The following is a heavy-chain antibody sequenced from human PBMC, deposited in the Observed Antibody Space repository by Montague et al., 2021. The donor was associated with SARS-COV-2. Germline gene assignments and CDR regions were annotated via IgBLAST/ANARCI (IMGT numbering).Heavy chain of an antibody. CDR2: IYYSGST. Sequence: TLSLTCTVSGGSIGSGGYYWSWIRQHPGKGLEWIGYIYYSGSTYYNPYLKSRVTISVDTSKNQFSLKLSSVTAADTAVYYCARVQGITMIVVVIGAFDIWGQGTMVTVSS. J-gene: IGHJ3*02. V-gene: IGHV4-31*03. D-gene: IGHD3-22*01. CDR1: GGSIGSGGYY. CDR3: ARVQGITMIVVVIGAFDI.